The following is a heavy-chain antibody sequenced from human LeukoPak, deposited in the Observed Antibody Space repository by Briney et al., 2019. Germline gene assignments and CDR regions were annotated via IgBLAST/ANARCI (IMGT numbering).Heavy chain of an antibody. CDR3: AKRYDFWSA. J-gene: IGHJ4*02. CDR1: GFPFSSYA. V-gene: IGHV3-23*01. CDR2: ISGSGGGT. D-gene: IGHD3-3*01. Sequence: GGSLRLSCAASGFPFSSYAMSWVRQAPGKGLEWVSAISGSGGGTFYADSAKGRFPISRDNSKNTLYLQMNSLRAEDTAVYYCAKRYDFWSAGGQGTLVTVSS.